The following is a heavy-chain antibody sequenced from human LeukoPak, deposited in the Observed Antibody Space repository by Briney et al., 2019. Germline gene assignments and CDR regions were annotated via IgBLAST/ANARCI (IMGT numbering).Heavy chain of an antibody. V-gene: IGHV4-30-2*01. CDR3: ARDRDSSGYRWFDP. J-gene: IGHJ5*02. Sequence: SETLSLTCAVSGGSISSGAYSWSWIRQPPGKGLEWIGYIYHSGSTYYNPSLKSRVTISVDRSKNQCALKLSSVTAADTAVYYCARDRDSSGYRWFDPWGQGTLVTVSS. D-gene: IGHD3-22*01. CDR1: GGSISSGAYS. CDR2: IYHSGST.